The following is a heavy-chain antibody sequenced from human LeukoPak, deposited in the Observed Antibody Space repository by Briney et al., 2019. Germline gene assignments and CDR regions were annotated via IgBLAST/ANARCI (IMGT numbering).Heavy chain of an antibody. CDR3: ARSNYGGLDY. CDR2: IYTSGST. CDR1: GGSISSGSYY. D-gene: IGHD4-23*01. Sequence: SETLSLTCTVSGGSISSGSYYWSWIRQPAGKGLEWIGRIYTSGSTNYNPSLKSRVTMSVDTSKNQFSLKLSSVTAADTAVYYCARSNYGGLDYWGQGTLVTVSS. V-gene: IGHV4-61*02. J-gene: IGHJ4*02.